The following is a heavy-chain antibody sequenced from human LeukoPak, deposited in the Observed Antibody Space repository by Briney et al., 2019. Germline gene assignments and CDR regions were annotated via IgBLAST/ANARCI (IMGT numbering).Heavy chain of an antibody. CDR2: INHSGST. J-gene: IGHJ4*02. Sequence: SETLSLTCAVHGGSFSGYYWSWIRQPPGKGLEWIGEINHSGSTNYNPSLKSRVTISVDTSKNQFSLKLSSVTAADTAVYYCARVSDTAMVTGWYFDYWGQGTLVTVSS. D-gene: IGHD5-18*01. CDR1: GGSFSGYY. V-gene: IGHV4-34*01. CDR3: ARVSDTAMVTGWYFDY.